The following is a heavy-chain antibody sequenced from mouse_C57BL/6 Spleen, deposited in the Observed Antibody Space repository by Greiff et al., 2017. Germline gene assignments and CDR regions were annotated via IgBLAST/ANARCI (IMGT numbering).Heavy chain of an antibody. Sequence: QVQLQQSGPELVKPGASVKISCKASGYAFSSSWMNWVKQRPGKGLEWIGRSYPGDGDTNYNGKFKGKATLTADKSSSTAYMQLSRLTSEDSAVYFCARNYEYDGDYWGQCTTLTVAS. J-gene: IGHJ2*01. CDR1: GYAFSSSW. CDR3: ARNYEYDGDY. D-gene: IGHD2-4*01. V-gene: IGHV1-82*01. CDR2: SYPGDGDT.